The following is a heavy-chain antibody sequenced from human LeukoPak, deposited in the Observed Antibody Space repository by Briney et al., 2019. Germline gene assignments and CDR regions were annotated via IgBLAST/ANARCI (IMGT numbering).Heavy chain of an antibody. D-gene: IGHD6-13*01. V-gene: IGHV3-23*01. CDR3: ARDLAKAEYFDD. Sequence: PGGSLRLSCAASGFTFSSYAMSWVRQAPGKGLEWVSAISGSGGSTYYADSVKGRFTISRDNSKNTLYLQMNSLRVEDTAVYYCARDLAKAEYFDDWGQGTLVTVSS. CDR1: GFTFSSYA. CDR2: ISGSGGST. J-gene: IGHJ4*02.